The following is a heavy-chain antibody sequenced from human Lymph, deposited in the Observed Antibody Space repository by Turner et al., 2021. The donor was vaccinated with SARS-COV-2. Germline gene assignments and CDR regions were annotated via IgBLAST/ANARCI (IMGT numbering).Heavy chain of an antibody. V-gene: IGHV1-18*01. CDR2: ISVYNGNT. J-gene: IGHJ4*02. D-gene: IGHD6-19*01. Sequence: QLLHSGSEVKKPGDSLTVSCTASGYTFTSYGISWVRQAPGQGLEWMGWISVYNGNTNYEQKLQGRVTMTTDTATSKAYMELRSLRSDDTAVYYCERLTDSIEVTGRYFDYWGQGTLVTVSS. CDR1: GYTFTSYG. CDR3: ERLTDSIEVTGRYFDY.